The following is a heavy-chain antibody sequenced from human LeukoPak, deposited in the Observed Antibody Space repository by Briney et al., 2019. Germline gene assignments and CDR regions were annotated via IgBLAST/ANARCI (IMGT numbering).Heavy chain of an antibody. D-gene: IGHD2-2*01. CDR3: ARDLPRDDIVVVPAATSGSGYYMDV. V-gene: IGHV1-69*13. J-gene: IGHJ6*03. CDR2: IIPIFGTA. CDR1: GGTFSSYA. Sequence: GASVKVSCKASGGTFSSYAISWVRQAPGQGLEWMGGIIPIFGTANYAQKFQGRVTITADESTSTAYMELSSLRSEDTAVYYCARDLPRDDIVVVPAATSGSGYYMDVWGKGTTVTVSS.